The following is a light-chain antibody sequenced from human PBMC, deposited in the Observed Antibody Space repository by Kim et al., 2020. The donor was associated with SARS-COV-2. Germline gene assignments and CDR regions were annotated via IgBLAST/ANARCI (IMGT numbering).Light chain of an antibody. V-gene: IGLV4-69*01. CDR3: QTWDTGIRV. J-gene: IGLJ3*02. CDR1: SGHSSYS. Sequence: SVKRTCTRSSGHSSYSIAGHQKQPQKGTRYLMKLKSDGSHSKGVGIPDRFSGSSSGAERYLSISSLQSEDEADYYCQTWDTGIRVFGGGTQLTVL. CDR2: LKSDGSH.